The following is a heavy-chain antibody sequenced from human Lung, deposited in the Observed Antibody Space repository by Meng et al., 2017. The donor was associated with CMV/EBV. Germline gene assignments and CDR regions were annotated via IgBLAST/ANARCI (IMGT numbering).Heavy chain of an antibody. V-gene: IGHV3-30-3*01. J-gene: IGHJ6*02. Sequence: LTXAASGFAXNTFTMYWVRQAPGKGLEWVALMSFDGSNKNYADSVKGRFTISRDNSKNALYLEMNSLRAEDTAVYYCARAPHRWFGERPLDRFDVWXQGTTVTVSS. CDR3: ARAPHRWFGERPLDRFDV. CDR2: MSFDGSNK. CDR1: GFAXNTFT. D-gene: IGHD3-10*01.